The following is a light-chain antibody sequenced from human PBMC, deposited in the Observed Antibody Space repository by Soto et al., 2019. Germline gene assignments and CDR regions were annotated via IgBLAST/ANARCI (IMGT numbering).Light chain of an antibody. CDR2: TNN. CDR1: NSNIGSHT. J-gene: IGLJ3*02. Sequence: QSVLTQPPSASGTPGQRVTISCSGSNSNIGSHTVNWYQQLPGRAPKLLIYTNNQRPSGVPGRFSDSKSGTSASLAISGLQSEDEADYYCAAWDGSLQSWVFGGGTKVTVL. CDR3: AAWDGSLQSWV. V-gene: IGLV1-44*01.